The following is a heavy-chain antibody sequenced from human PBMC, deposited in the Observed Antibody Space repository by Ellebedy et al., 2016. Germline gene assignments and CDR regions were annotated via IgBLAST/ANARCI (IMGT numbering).Heavy chain of an antibody. V-gene: IGHV4-59*05. CDR2: IYYSGST. CDR3: ARMEGYFDF. J-gene: IGHJ4*02. D-gene: IGHD2-8*01. Sequence: SETLSLTCTVSGGSISSYYWSWIRQPPGKGLEWIGSIYYSGSTYYNPSLKSRVTISVDTSKNQFSLKLSSVTAADTAVYYCARMEGYFDFWGQGTLVTVSS. CDR1: GGSISSYY.